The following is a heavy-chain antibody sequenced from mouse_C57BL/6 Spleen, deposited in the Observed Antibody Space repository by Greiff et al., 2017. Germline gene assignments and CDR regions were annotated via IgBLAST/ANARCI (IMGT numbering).Heavy chain of an antibody. Sequence: VQLQQPGAELVMPGASVKLSCKASGYTFTSYWMHWVKQRPGQGLEWIGEIDPSDSYTNYNQKFKGKSTLTVDKSSSTAYMQLSSLTSEDSAVYYCARGLSGLGGYFDYWGQGTTLTVSS. D-gene: IGHD1-3*01. V-gene: IGHV1-69*01. J-gene: IGHJ2*01. CDR1: GYTFTSYW. CDR2: IDPSDSYT. CDR3: ARGLSGLGGYFDY.